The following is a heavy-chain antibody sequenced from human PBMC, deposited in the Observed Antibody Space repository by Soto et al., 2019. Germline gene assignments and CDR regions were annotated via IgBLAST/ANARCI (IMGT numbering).Heavy chain of an antibody. CDR1: GDTFSSFA. J-gene: IGHJ6*02. Sequence: QVQLVQSGAEVKKPGSSVKVSCKASGDTFSSFAISWVRQAPGQGLEWMGGIIPIFRTPNYAQKFQGRDTXTXDXXTSTAYMELSSLRSEDTAVNYGERDKDRQQLGGNYYYALDVWGQGTTVIVSS. CDR2: IIPIFRTP. V-gene: IGHV1-69*05. CDR3: ERDKDRQQLGGNYYYALDV. D-gene: IGHD1-1*01.